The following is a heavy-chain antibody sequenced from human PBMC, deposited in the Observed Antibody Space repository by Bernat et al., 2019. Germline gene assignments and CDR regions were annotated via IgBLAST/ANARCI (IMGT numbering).Heavy chain of an antibody. CDR3: ARDRVAAASVRWFDP. J-gene: IGHJ5*02. CDR2: ISYDGSNK. V-gene: IGHV3-30-3*01. Sequence: QVQLVESGGGVVQPGRSLRLSCAASGFTFSSYAMHWVRQAPGKGLEWVAVISYDGSNKYYADSVKGRFTISRDNSKNTLYLQMNSLRAEDTAVYYCARDRVAAASVRWFDPWGQGTLVTVSS. CDR1: GFTFSSYA. D-gene: IGHD2-2*01.